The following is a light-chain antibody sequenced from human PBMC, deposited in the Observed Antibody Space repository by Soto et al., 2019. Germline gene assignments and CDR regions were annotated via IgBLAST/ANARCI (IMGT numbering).Light chain of an antibody. J-gene: IGKJ1*01. V-gene: IGKV3D-15*01. Sequence: EILITQSPATLSVSPGERATLSCRASQSVSSNLAWYQQKPGQAPRLLIYGASTRATGIPARSSGSGSGTDFTLTIRRLQSEDFSVYYCQQYNNWPRTFGQGTKVDIK. CDR2: GAS. CDR3: QQYNNWPRT. CDR1: QSVSSN.